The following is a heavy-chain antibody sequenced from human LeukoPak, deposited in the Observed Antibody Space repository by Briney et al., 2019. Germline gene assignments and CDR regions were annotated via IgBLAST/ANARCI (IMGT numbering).Heavy chain of an antibody. Sequence: SVKVSCKASGGTFSSYAISWVRQAPGQGLEWMGRIIPIFGKANYAQKFQGRVTFTTDESTRTAYMELSSLRSEDTAVYYCAREDYGSQNDYWGQGTLVTVSS. CDR2: IIPIFGKA. CDR1: GGTFSSYA. CDR3: AREDYGSQNDY. D-gene: IGHD4-17*01. V-gene: IGHV1-69*05. J-gene: IGHJ4*02.